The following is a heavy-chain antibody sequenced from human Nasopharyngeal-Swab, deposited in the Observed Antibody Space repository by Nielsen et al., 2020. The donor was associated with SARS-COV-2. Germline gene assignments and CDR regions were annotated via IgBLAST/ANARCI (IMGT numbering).Heavy chain of an antibody. Sequence: PGKVLVWVSRINSDGSTTMYADSVKGRFTISRDNAKDMLYLQMDSLRAEDTAVYYCARVPFYSSGWYGVDYFDYWGQGTLVTVSS. D-gene: IGHD6-19*01. CDR2: INSDGSTT. J-gene: IGHJ4*02. CDR3: ARVPFYSSGWYGVDYFDY. V-gene: IGHV3-74*03.